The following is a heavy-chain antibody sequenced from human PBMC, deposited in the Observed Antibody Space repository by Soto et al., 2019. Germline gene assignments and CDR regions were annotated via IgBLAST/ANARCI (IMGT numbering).Heavy chain of an antibody. CDR1: GGSISSSSYY. V-gene: IGHV4-39*01. CDR3: ARHHQREAYCGGDCYQYNWFDP. CDR2: IYYSGST. D-gene: IGHD2-21*02. J-gene: IGHJ5*02. Sequence: SETLSLTCTVSGGSISSSSYYWGWIRQPPGKGLEWIGSIYYSGSTYYNPSLKSRVTISVDTSKNQFSLKLSSVTAADTAVYYCARHHQREAYCGGDCYQYNWFDPWGQGTLVTVSS.